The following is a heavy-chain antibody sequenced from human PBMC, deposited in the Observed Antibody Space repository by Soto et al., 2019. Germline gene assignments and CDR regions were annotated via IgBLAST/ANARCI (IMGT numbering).Heavy chain of an antibody. CDR1: GGSISSYY. J-gene: IGHJ4*02. V-gene: IGHV4-59*01. D-gene: IGHD3-16*01. CDR3: ARVWGSYGFYFDN. CDR2: IYYSGST. Sequence: SETLSLTCTVSGGSISSYYWSWIRQPPGKGLEWIGYIYYSGSTNYNPSLKSRVTISVDTSKNPFSLKLSSVTAADTAVYYCARVWGSYGFYFDNWGQGTLVTVSS.